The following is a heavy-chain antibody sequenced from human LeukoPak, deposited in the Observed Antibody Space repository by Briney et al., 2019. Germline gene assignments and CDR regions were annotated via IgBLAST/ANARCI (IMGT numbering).Heavy chain of an antibody. CDR2: ITNSGGNT. CDR3: AKDDVAVAGRGENWFDP. CDR1: GFTFNNYA. J-gene: IGHJ5*02. V-gene: IGHV3-23*01. Sequence: TGGSLRLSCGASGFTFNNYAMSWVRQAPGKGLEWVSAITNSGGNTYYADSVKGRYTISRDNSKNTLYLQMNSLRAEDTAVYYCAKDDVAVAGRGENWFDPWGQGTLVTVPS. D-gene: IGHD6-19*01.